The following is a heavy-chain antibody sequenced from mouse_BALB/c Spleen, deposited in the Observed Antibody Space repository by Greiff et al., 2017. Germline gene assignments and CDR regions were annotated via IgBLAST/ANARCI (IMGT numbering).Heavy chain of an antibody. CDR1: GYTFTDYA. V-gene: IGHV1S137*01. J-gene: IGHJ4*01. D-gene: IGHD1-1*01. CDR3: ARDGPDYAMDY. Sequence: VQLQQSGAELVRPGVSVKISCKGSGYTFTDYAMHWVKQSHAKSLEWIGVISTYYGDASYNQKFKGKATMTVDKSSSTAYMELARLTSEDSAIYYCARDGPDYAMDYWGQGTSVTVSS. CDR2: ISTYYGDA.